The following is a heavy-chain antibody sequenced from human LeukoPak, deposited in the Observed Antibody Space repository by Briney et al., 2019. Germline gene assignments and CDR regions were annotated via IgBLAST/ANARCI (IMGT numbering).Heavy chain of an antibody. D-gene: IGHD1-26*01. CDR2: INAYNGNT. J-gene: IGHJ4*02. V-gene: IGHV1-18*01. CDR1: GYTFTSYG. CDR3: AREVGATQFGY. Sequence: ASVKVSCKASGYTFTSYGISWVRQAPGQGLEWMGWINAYNGNTNYAQKLQGRVTMTTDTSTSTAYMELRSLKSDDTAVYYRAREVGATQFGYWGQGTLVTVSS.